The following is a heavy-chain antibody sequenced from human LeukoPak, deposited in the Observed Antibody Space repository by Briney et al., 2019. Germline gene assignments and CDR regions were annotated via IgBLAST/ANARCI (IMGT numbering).Heavy chain of an antibody. J-gene: IGHJ4*02. CDR1: GFTFKSYG. CDR3: ARDKPPPYYYDSSGIFDY. Sequence: GGSLRLSCVASGFTFKSYGMHWVRQAPGKGLEWVAVIWYDGSNKYYADSVKGRFTISRDNSKNTLYLQMNSLRAGDTAVYYCARDKPPPYYYDSSGIFDYWGQGTLVTVSS. D-gene: IGHD3-22*01. CDR2: IWYDGSNK. V-gene: IGHV3-33*01.